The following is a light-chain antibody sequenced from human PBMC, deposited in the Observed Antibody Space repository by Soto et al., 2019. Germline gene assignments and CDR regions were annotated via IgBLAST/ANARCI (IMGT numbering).Light chain of an antibody. V-gene: IGLV1-40*01. Sequence: QSVLTQPPSVSGAPGQRITISCTGSTSNIGAGYDVHWYQQLPATAPKLLIYGSTIRPSGVPDRFSGSKSATSASLAITGLQADDVADYYCQSYDNSLSAWVFGGGTKLTVL. CDR3: QSYDNSLSAWV. CDR1: TSNIGAGYD. J-gene: IGLJ3*02. CDR2: GST.